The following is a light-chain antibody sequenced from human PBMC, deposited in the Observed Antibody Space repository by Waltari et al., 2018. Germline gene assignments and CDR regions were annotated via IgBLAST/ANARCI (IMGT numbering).Light chain of an antibody. J-gene: IGLJ3*02. Sequence: QSALTQPACVSGSPGQSITISCTGTSSNVGGYNYVSWYQQHPVKAPKIIIYDVGSRTSGVSDRFSGSKSGNTASLTISGLQAEDEADYYCSSYTSSSSLVFGGGTKLTVL. CDR2: DVG. V-gene: IGLV2-14*01. CDR3: SSYTSSSSLV. CDR1: SSNVGGYNY.